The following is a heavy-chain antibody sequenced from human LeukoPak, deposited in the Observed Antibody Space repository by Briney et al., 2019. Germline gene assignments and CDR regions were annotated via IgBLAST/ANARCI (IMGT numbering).Heavy chain of an antibody. CDR3: ARYGRRGLLHGFDI. CDR1: GGSISSSGYY. CDR2: IYYSGST. D-gene: IGHD2-15*01. Sequence: SETLSLTCTVSGGSISSSGYYWGWIRQPPGKGLEWIGSIYYSGSTHYNPSLKSRVTISVDTSKNQFSLKLSSVTAADTAVYYCARYGRRGLLHGFDIWGQGTMVTVSS. J-gene: IGHJ3*02. V-gene: IGHV4-39*01.